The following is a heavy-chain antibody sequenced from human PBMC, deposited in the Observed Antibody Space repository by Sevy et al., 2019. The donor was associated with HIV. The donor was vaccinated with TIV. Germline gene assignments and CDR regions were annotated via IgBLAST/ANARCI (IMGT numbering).Heavy chain of an antibody. CDR2: ISYSGNT. CDR1: GDSISSSSYY. J-gene: IGHJ4*02. Sequence: SETLSLTCIVSGDSISSSSYYWGWIRQPPGKGLEWIASISYSGNTYYYPSLKSRTTMSIDTSKNQFFLTLNSVTAPEAAVYYCARSNPYYDFWSGYMTSGYFDFWGPGTLVTVSS. D-gene: IGHD3-3*01. CDR3: ARSNPYYDFWSGYMTSGYFDF. V-gene: IGHV4-39*01.